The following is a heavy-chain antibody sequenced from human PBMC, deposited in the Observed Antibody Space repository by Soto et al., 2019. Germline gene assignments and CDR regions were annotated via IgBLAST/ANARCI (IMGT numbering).Heavy chain of an antibody. Sequence: QVQLVESGGGVVQPGRSLRLSCAASGFTFSSYGMHWVRQATGKGLEWVAVIWYDGSNKYYADSVKGRFTISRDNSKNTLYLQMNSLRAEDTAVYYCARVAAAGTRGFDYWGQGTLVTVSS. V-gene: IGHV3-33*01. D-gene: IGHD6-13*01. CDR2: IWYDGSNK. J-gene: IGHJ4*02. CDR3: ARVAAAGTRGFDY. CDR1: GFTFSSYG.